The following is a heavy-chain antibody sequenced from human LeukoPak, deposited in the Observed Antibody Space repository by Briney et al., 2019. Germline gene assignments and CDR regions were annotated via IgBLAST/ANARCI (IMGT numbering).Heavy chain of an antibody. CDR1: GGSFSDYY. D-gene: IGHD6-13*01. Sequence: PSETLSLTCAVYGGSFSDYYWTWIRLPPGKGLEWIGEINHSGSTNYNPSLKSRVTISVDTSKNQFSLKLSSVAAADTAVYYCARVSDISSWYLPYWGLGTRVTVSS. CDR2: INHSGST. J-gene: IGHJ4*02. CDR3: ARVSDISSWYLPY. V-gene: IGHV4-34*01.